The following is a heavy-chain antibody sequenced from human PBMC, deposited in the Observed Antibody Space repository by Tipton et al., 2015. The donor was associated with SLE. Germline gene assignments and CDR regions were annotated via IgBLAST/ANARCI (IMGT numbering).Heavy chain of an antibody. V-gene: IGHV4-59*01. CDR2: IGYNGNT. CDR3: ARTGAYSNFYYYYYMDV. J-gene: IGHJ6*03. D-gene: IGHD4-11*01. Sequence: LRLSCSVSDDSISRFYWSWIRQPPGKGLEWIAYIGYNGNTNYNPSLRSRVTISLDTSKNQFALRLSSVTAADTAVYYCARTGAYSNFYYYYYMDVWGEGTAVTVSS. CDR1: DDSISRFY.